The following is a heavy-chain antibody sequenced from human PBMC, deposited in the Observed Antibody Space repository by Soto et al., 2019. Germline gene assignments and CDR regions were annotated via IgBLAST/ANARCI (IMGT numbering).Heavy chain of an antibody. CDR1: GFTFDDYA. D-gene: IGHD2-15*01. CDR2: ISWNSGSI. J-gene: IGHJ2*01. V-gene: IGHV3-9*01. CDR3: AKDIWGVVSDLGYFDL. Sequence: EVQLVESGGGLVQPGRSLRLSCAASGFTFDDYAMHWVRQAPGKGLEWVSGISWNSGSIGYADSVKGRFTISRDNAKKYQYRQMNRLRAEDTALYYCAKDIWGVVSDLGYFDLWGRGTLVTVSS.